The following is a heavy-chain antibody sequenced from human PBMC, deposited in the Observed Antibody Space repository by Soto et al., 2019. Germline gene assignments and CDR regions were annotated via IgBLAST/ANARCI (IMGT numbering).Heavy chain of an antibody. Sequence: SETLSLTCTVSGGSISSGGYYWSWIRQHPGKGLEWIGYIYYSGSTYYNPSLKSRVTISVDTSKNQFSLKLSSVTAADTAVYYCARAGLSRISYGMDVWGQGTTVT. CDR2: IYYSGST. D-gene: IGHD3-10*01. CDR1: GGSISSGGYY. J-gene: IGHJ6*02. V-gene: IGHV4-31*03. CDR3: ARAGLSRISYGMDV.